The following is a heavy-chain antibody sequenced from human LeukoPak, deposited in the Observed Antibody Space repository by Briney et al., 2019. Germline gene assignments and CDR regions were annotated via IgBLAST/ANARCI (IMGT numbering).Heavy chain of an antibody. V-gene: IGHV3-23*01. CDR2: IRGSGGST. CDR3: AKGGSYGSGSYNDY. J-gene: IGHJ4*02. D-gene: IGHD3-10*01. CDR1: GFTFSSYA. Sequence: GGSLRLSCAASGFTFSSYAMSGVRQAPGKGLEWVSAIRGSGGSTYYAGSAKGRFTISRDNSKNTLYLQMNRLRAEDTAVYYCAKGGSYGSGSYNDYWGQGTLVTVSS.